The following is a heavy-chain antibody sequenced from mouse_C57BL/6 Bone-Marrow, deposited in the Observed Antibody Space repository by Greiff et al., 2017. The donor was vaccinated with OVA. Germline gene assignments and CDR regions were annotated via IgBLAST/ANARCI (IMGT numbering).Heavy chain of an antibody. CDR2: ISYSGST. D-gene: IGHD1-1*01. V-gene: IGHV3-8*01. CDR3: ARYTYYYGISSWYFDV. J-gene: IGHJ1*03. Sequence: EVKLVESGPGLAKPSQTLSLTCSVTGYSITSDYWNWIRKFPGNKLEYMGYISYSGSTYDNPSLKSRISITRDTSKNQYYLQLNSVTTEDTATYYCARYTYYYGISSWYFDVWGTGTTVTVSS. CDR1: GYSITSDY.